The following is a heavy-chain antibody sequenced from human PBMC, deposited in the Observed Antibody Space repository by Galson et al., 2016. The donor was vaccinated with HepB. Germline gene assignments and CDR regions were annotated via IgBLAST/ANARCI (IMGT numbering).Heavy chain of an antibody. CDR1: GFVFSNFG. Sequence: SLRLSCAASGFVFSNFGLSWVRQAPGKGLEWVASISTRRTTYCSDSVQGRFTISRENSKNTLYLQMNGLRAEDTAVYYCAKERLVRRIFDHWGQGTLLTVSS. D-gene: IGHD1-1*01. J-gene: IGHJ4*02. CDR2: ISTRRTT. V-gene: IGHV3-23*01. CDR3: AKERLVRRIFDH.